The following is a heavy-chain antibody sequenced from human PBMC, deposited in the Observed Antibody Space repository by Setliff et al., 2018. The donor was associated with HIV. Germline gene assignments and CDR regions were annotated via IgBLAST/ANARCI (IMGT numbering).Heavy chain of an antibody. CDR3: VREVVCAVWYFDH. CDR2: IFSSGST. J-gene: IGHJ2*01. CDR1: GGSISSYC. D-gene: IGHD2-21*01. V-gene: IGHV4-59*12. Sequence: SETLSLTCTVSGGSISSYCWNWIRQSPGRGLEWIGFIFSSGSTKYNPSLQSRVTMSIDTSNNQFSLTLNSVTAADTAVYYCVREVVCAVWYFDHWGRGIQVTVSS.